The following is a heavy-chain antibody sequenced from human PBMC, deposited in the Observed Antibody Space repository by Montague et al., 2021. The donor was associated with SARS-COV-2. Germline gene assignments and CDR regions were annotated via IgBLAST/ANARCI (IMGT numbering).Heavy chain of an antibody. D-gene: IGHD6-19*01. Sequence: SETLSLTCTVSGASINSFYWTWLRQPAGGGLEWLGRAYIGATTKYNPSLKSRVSMSVDTPNKKFSLRLSSLTAADTDVYLCAGDTAMAGRIDFWGQGILVAVSS. V-gene: IGHV4-4*07. CDR3: AGDTAMAGRIDF. CDR2: AYIGATT. J-gene: IGHJ4*02. CDR1: GASINSFY.